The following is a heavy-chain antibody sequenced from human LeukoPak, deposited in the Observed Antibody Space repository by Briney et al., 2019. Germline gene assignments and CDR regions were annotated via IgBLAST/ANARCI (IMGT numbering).Heavy chain of an antibody. D-gene: IGHD1-26*01. V-gene: IGHV3-23*01. Sequence: PGGSLRLSCAASGFTFSSYAMSWVRQAPGKGLEWVSAISGSGGSTYYADSVKGRFTISRDNSKNTLYLQMNSLRAEDTAVYYCAKDLGLILGAPLTDYWGQGTLVTVSS. J-gene: IGHJ4*02. CDR2: ISGSGGST. CDR1: GFTFSSYA. CDR3: AKDLGLILGAPLTDY.